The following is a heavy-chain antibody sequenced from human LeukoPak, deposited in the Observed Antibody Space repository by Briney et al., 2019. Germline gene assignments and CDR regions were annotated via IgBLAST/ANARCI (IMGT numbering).Heavy chain of an antibody. V-gene: IGHV1-69*13. CDR3: ARDWYYYDSSGARQYNWLDP. D-gene: IGHD3-22*01. J-gene: IGHJ5*02. Sequence: SVKVSCKASGGTFSSYAISWVRQAPGQGLEWMGGIIPIFGTANYAQKFQGRVTITADESTSTAYMELSSLRSEDTAVYYCARDWYYYDSSGARQYNWLDPWGQGTLVTVSS. CDR1: GGTFSSYA. CDR2: IIPIFGTA.